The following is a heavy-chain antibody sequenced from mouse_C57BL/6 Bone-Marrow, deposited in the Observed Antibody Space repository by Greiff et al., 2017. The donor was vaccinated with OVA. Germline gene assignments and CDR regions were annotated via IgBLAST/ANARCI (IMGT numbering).Heavy chain of an antibody. CDR2: IDPETGGT. V-gene: IGHV1-15*01. D-gene: IGHD1-1*02. CDR1: GYTFTDYE. J-gene: IGHJ4*01. CDR3: ARGYGSCYAMDY. Sequence: QVQLQQSGAELVRPGASVTLSCKASGYTFTDYEMHWVKQTPVHGLDWIGAIDPETGGTASNQKFKGKAILTADKSSSTAYMELRSLTSEDSAVYYCARGYGSCYAMDYWGQGTTVTVSS.